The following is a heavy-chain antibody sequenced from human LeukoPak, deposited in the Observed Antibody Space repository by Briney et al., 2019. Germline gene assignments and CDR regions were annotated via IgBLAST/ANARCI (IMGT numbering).Heavy chain of an antibody. CDR1: GFTFSSYA. CDR3: AKSFRVGVRGVIINGYYFGY. V-gene: IGHV3-23*01. CDR2: ISGSGGST. J-gene: IGHJ4*02. Sequence: GGSLRLSCAASGFTFSSYAMSWVRQAPGKGLEWVSAISGSGGSTYYADSVEGRFTISRDNSKNTLYLQMNSLRAEDTAVYYCAKSFRVGVRGVIINGYYFGYWGQGTLVTVSS. D-gene: IGHD3-10*02.